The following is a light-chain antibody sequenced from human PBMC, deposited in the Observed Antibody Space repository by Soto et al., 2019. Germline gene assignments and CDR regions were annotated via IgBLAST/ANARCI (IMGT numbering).Light chain of an antibody. CDR1: QDISNY. V-gene: IGKV1-33*01. CDR3: QQYINRPIFT. Sequence: DIQMTQSPSSLPASVGDRVTITCQASQDISNYLNWYQQKPGKAPKLLIYDASNLETGVPSRFSGSASGTDFTFTISSLQPEDIATYYYQQYINRPIFTFGPVTRVDIK. J-gene: IGKJ3*01. CDR2: DAS.